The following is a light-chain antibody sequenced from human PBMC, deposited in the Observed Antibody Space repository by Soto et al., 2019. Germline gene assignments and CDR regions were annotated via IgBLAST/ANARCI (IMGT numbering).Light chain of an antibody. V-gene: IGLV2-11*01. CDR3: CSFAGSNSFA. CDR2: DVS. J-gene: IGLJ1*01. Sequence: QSALTQPRSVSGSPGQSVTISCTGTSSDVGGYNYVSWYQQHPGKAPKFMIYDVSKRPSGVPDRFSGSKSGNTASLTISGLQAEDEADYYCCSFAGSNSFAFGTGTKLTFL. CDR1: SSDVGGYNY.